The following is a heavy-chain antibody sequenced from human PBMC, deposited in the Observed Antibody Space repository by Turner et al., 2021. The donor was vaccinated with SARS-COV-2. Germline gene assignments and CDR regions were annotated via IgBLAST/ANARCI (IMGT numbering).Heavy chain of an antibody. CDR1: GCTFSSYA. V-gene: IGHV1-69*04. CDR2: IIPILGIA. J-gene: IGHJ4*02. Sequence: QVQLVQSGAERKKPGSSVKVSCKASGCTFSSYASSWVRQAPGQGLEWMGRIIPILGIANYAQKFQGRVTITADKSTSTAYMELSSLRSEDTAVYYCARVAFYYDSSGYYLDYWGQGTLVTVSS. CDR3: ARVAFYYDSSGYYLDY. D-gene: IGHD3-22*01.